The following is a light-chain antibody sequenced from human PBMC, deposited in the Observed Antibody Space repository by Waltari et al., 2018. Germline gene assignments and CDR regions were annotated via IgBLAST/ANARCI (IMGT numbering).Light chain of an antibody. CDR1: QSVNWY. J-gene: IGKJ4*01. CDR2: NTS. Sequence: EIVLTQSPANLSLSPGERATICCRASQSVNWYLAWYQQRPGQAPRLLIYNTSNRATGIPARFSGVGSATDFTLTISSLGPDDSAVYYCQQRRNWPLTFGGGTKVEIK. CDR3: QQRRNWPLT. V-gene: IGKV3-11*01.